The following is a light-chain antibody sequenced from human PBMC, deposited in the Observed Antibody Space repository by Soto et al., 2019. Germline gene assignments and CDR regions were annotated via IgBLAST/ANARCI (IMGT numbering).Light chain of an antibody. CDR2: LGS. J-gene: IGKJ5*01. Sequence: SVMTQSPLSLPFTPGEPASISCRSSQSLLYRNGFHYLDWYLQKPGQSPQLLIYLGSNRASGVPDRFSGSGAGTDFTLKISRVEAEDVGVYYCMQALQTPLTFGQGTRLEIK. V-gene: IGKV2-28*01. CDR3: MQALQTPLT. CDR1: QSLLYRNGFHY.